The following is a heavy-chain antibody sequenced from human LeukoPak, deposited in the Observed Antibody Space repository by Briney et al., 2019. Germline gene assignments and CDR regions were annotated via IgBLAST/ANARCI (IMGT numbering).Heavy chain of an antibody. CDR2: FDPEDGET. D-gene: IGHD3-22*01. CDR1: GYTLTELS. Sequence: ASVKVSCKVSGYTLTELSMHWVRQAPGKRLEWMGGFDPEDGETIYAQKFQGRVTMTEDTSTDTAYMELSSLRSEDTAVYYCATATYDSSGFKFDYWGQGTLVTVSS. V-gene: IGHV1-24*01. J-gene: IGHJ4*02. CDR3: ATATYDSSGFKFDY.